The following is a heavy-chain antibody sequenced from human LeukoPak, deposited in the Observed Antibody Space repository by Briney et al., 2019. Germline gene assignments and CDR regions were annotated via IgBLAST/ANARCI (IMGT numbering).Heavy chain of an antibody. Sequence: ASVKVSCKASGYTFTSYYMHWVRQAPGQGLEWMGIINPSGGSTSYAQKFQGRVTMTRDTSTSTVYMELSSLRSDDTAVYYCARGAPNDYGDYTWGYFDYWGQGTLVTVSS. V-gene: IGHV1-46*01. J-gene: IGHJ4*02. D-gene: IGHD4-17*01. CDR3: ARGAPNDYGDYTWGYFDY. CDR1: GYTFTSYY. CDR2: INPSGGST.